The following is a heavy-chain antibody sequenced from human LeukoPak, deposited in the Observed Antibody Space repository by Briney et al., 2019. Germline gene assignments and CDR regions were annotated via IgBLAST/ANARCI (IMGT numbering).Heavy chain of an antibody. V-gene: IGHV3-48*04. D-gene: IGHD3-22*01. CDR2: ISSNSGTI. Sequence: GGSLRLSCAASGFTFSGFSMNWVRQAPGKGLEWLSYISSNSGTIYYADSVKGRFTISRDNAKNSLYLQMNSLRAEDTAVYYCARGGTDDSSGYYPLDYWGQGTLVTVSS. J-gene: IGHJ4*02. CDR3: ARGGTDDSSGYYPLDY. CDR1: GFTFSGFS.